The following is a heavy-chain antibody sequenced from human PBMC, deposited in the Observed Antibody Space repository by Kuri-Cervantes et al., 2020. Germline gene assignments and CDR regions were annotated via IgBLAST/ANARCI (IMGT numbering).Heavy chain of an antibody. CDR1: GFTFSNYG. CDR2: ISASGGST. J-gene: IGHJ5*02. CDR3: ARGESGYGRFDP. D-gene: IGHD3-22*01. Sequence: GESLKISCAASGFTFSNYGMSWVRQAPGKGLEWVSAISASGGSTYYADSVKGRFTISRDNSKSTLYLQMYSLRAEDTAVYYCARGESGYGRFDPWGQGTLVTVSS. V-gene: IGHV3-23*01.